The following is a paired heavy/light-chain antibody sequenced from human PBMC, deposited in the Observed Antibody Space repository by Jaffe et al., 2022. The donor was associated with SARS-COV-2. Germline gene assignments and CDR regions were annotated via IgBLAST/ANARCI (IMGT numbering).Heavy chain of an antibody. CDR1: GGSISTDTYY. V-gene: IGHV4-39*01. J-gene: IGHJ4*02. CDR3: AAVAAIYFDS. D-gene: IGHD6-25*01. CDR2: MYYSGGT. Sequence: QLQLQESGPGLVKTSETLSLTCTVSGGSISTDTYYWGWIRQPPGKGLEWIGSMYYSGGTYYNPSLKSRVTIFADASKNLLSLKLTSVTAADTAVYYCAAVAAIYFDSWGQGTLVTVSS.
Light chain of an antibody. J-gene: IGKJ5*01. CDR1: QGISNW. V-gene: IGKV1-12*02. CDR2: AAS. Sequence: DIQMTQSPSSVSASVGDRVTITCRASQGISNWLGWYQHKPGKAPKLLIFAASSLQSGVPSRFSGSGSGTDFTLTISSLQPEDSGTYYCQQADSFPSSITFGQGTRLEIE. CDR3: QQADSFPSSIT.